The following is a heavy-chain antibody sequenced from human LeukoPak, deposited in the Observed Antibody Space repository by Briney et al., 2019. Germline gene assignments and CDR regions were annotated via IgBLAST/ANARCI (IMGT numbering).Heavy chain of an antibody. CDR1: GFTFSSYW. CDR3: ARGEYYYDGGY. J-gene: IGHJ4*02. V-gene: IGHV3-7*04. Sequence: GKSLRLSCAVSGFTFSSYWMSWVRQAPGKGLEWVANIKQDGSEKYLVDSVKGRFTISRDNAKNSLYLQMESLRAEDTAVYYCARGEYYYDGGYWGQGTLVTVSS. CDR2: IKQDGSEK. D-gene: IGHD3-22*01.